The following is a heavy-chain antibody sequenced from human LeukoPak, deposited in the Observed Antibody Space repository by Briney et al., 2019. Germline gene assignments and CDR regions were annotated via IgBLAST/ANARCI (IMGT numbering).Heavy chain of an antibody. CDR2: IYTSGST. V-gene: IGHV4-61*02. Sequence: NPSQTLSLTCTVSGGSISSGTYYWSWIRQPAGKGLEWIGRIYTSGSTNYNPSLKSRVTISVDKSKNQFSLKLSSVTAADTAVYYCARLVPPGWFDPWGQGTLVTVSS. J-gene: IGHJ5*02. CDR1: GGSISSGTYY. CDR3: ARLVPPGWFDP.